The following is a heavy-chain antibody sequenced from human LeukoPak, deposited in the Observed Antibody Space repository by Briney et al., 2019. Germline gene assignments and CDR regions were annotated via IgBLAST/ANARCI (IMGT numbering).Heavy chain of an antibody. CDR3: ARLAIHPRIAAAGTRFDY. Sequence: SENLSLTCPVSGGSISSYYWSWIRQPPGKGLEWIGYIYYSGSTNYNPSLKSRVTISVDTSKNQFSLKLSSVTAADTAVYYCARLAIHPRIAAAGTRFDYWGQGTLVTVSS. V-gene: IGHV4-59*08. J-gene: IGHJ4*02. CDR1: GGSISSYY. CDR2: IYYSGST. D-gene: IGHD6-13*01.